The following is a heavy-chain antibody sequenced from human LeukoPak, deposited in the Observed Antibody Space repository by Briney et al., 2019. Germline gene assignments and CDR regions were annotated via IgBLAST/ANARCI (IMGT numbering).Heavy chain of an antibody. V-gene: IGHV4-59*08. CDR2: ISHSGST. CDR1: GGSISNYY. J-gene: IGHJ4*02. Sequence: SETLSLTCTVSGGSISNYYWSWIRQPPGKGLEWIGYISHSGSTNYSPSLKSRVTISLDTSKNQFSLKLGSVTAADTAVYYCAGHHPRNTVDFWGQGSLVTVSS. D-gene: IGHD2/OR15-2a*01. CDR3: AGHHPRNTVDF.